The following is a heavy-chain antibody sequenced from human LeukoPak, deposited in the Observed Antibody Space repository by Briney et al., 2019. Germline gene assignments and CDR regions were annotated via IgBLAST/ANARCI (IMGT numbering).Heavy chain of an antibody. CDR2: IIPIFGTA. V-gene: IGHV1-69*01. J-gene: IGHJ6*04. CDR3: ARDGPSDIGDSVDV. CDR1: GGTFSSYA. Sequence: ASVKVSCKASGGTFSSYAISWVRQAPGQGLEWMGGIIPIFGTANYAQKFQGRVTITADESTSTAYMELSSLRAEDTAVYYCARDGPSDIGDSVDVWGKGTTVTISS. D-gene: IGHD2-15*01.